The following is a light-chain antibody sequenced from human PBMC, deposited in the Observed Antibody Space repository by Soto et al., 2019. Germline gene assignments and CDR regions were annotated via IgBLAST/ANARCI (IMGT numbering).Light chain of an antibody. CDR2: GAS. J-gene: IGKJ2*01. CDR3: QQYTNWPPFT. CDR1: QNVGTS. Sequence: IILTQSPATLSVSPGEGASLSCRASQNVGTSLAWYQQKSGQAPRLLIYGASTRAAGVPARFSGSASGTNYTLTITSLQSEDFALYYCQQYTNWPPFTFGQGTRLEIK. V-gene: IGKV3-15*01.